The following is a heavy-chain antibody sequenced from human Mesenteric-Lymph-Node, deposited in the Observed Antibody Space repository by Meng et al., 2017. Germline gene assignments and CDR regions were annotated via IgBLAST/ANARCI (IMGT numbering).Heavy chain of an antibody. CDR2: INPSGGST. J-gene: IGHJ3*02. D-gene: IGHD5-12*01. CDR3: ASNLYSGYDSLSFWGGGDDAFDI. Sequence: GESLKISCAASGFTFSSYSMNWVRQAPGQGLEWMGIINPSGGSTSYAQKFQGRVTMTRDTSTSTVYMELSSLRSEDTAVYYCASNLYSGYDSLSFWGGGDDAFDIWGQGTMVTVSS. CDR1: GFTFSSYS. V-gene: IGHV1-46*01.